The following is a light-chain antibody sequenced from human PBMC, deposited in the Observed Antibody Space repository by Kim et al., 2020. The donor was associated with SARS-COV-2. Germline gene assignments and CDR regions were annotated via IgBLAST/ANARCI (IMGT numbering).Light chain of an antibody. Sequence: SYELTQPPSVSVAPGKTARITCGGNNIGSKSAHWYQQKPGQAPVLVIYYDSDRPSGIPERFSGSNSGNTATLTISRVEAGDEADYYCQVWDSSSVVFGGG. J-gene: IGLJ2*01. CDR2: YDS. V-gene: IGLV3-21*04. CDR1: NIGSKS. CDR3: QVWDSSSVV.